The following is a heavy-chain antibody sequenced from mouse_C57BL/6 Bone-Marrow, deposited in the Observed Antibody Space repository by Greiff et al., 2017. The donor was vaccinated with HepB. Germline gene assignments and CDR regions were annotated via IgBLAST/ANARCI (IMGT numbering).Heavy chain of an antibody. D-gene: IGHD2-4*01. V-gene: IGHV1-80*01. Sequence: VHLVESGAELVKPGASVKISCKASGYAFSSYWMNWVKQRPGKGLEWIGQIYPGDGDTNYNGKFKGKATLTADKSSSTAYMQLSSLTSEDSAVYFCARSGDYAWFAYWGQGTLVTVSA. CDR3: ARSGDYAWFAY. CDR2: IYPGDGDT. J-gene: IGHJ3*01. CDR1: GYAFSSYW.